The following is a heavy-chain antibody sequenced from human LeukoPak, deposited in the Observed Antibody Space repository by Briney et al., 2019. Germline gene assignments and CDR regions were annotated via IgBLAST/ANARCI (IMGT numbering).Heavy chain of an antibody. Sequence: SETLSLTCTVSGGSISSYYWSWIRQPPGKGLEWIGYIYYSGSTNYNPSLKGRVTISVDTSKNQFSLKLSSVTAADTAVYYCARRGAAAPHFDYWGQGTLVTVSS. CDR1: GGSISSYY. J-gene: IGHJ4*02. CDR2: IYYSGST. V-gene: IGHV4-59*08. CDR3: ARRGAAAPHFDY. D-gene: IGHD6-13*01.